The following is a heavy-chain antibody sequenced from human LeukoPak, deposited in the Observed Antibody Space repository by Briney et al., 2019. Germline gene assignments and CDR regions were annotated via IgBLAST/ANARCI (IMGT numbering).Heavy chain of an antibody. V-gene: IGHV4-4*07. CDR2: IYTTGST. CDR3: ARQIAVAGKAGLDY. CDR1: GGSISSYY. D-gene: IGHD6-19*01. Sequence: SETLSLTRTVSGGSISSYYWTWIRQPAGKGLEWIGRIYTTGSTNYNPSLNSRVTMSVDTSKNQFSLKLSSVTAADTAVYYCARQIAVAGKAGLDYWGQGTLVTVSS. J-gene: IGHJ4*02.